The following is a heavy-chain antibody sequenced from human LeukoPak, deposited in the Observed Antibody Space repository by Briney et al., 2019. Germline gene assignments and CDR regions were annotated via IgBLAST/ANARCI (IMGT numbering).Heavy chain of an antibody. CDR3: ARVGSSWSYGAFDI. Sequence: VASVRVSCKASGYTFTSKAMNWVREAPGQGREWVGWINTNTGNPTYAQGFTGRFVFSLDTSVSAAYLQISSLKAEDIAVYYCARVGSSWSYGAFDIWGQGTMVTVSS. CDR1: GYTFTSKA. V-gene: IGHV7-4-1*02. CDR2: INTNTGNP. J-gene: IGHJ3*02. D-gene: IGHD6-13*01.